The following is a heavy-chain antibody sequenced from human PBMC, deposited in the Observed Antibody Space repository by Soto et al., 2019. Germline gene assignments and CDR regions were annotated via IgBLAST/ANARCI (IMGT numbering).Heavy chain of an antibody. V-gene: IGHV3-23*01. Sequence: EGSLRLSCAASGFTFSSYSMSWVRQAPGKGLEWVSGFRTSGDGGTTYYADSVKGRFTISRDNSKNMLFLQMNSLRAEDTAIYYCAKKVNSGPGSQYFDYWGQGTLVTVSS. CDR1: GFTFSSYS. CDR2: FRTSGDGGTT. CDR3: AKKVNSGPGSQYFDY. D-gene: IGHD3-10*01. J-gene: IGHJ4*02.